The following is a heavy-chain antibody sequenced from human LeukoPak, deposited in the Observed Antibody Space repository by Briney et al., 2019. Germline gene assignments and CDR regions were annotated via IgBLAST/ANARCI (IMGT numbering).Heavy chain of an antibody. CDR3: ARVPRRYCTNGVCYFDY. Sequence: GASVKVSCKASRYSFTGYYMHWVRQAPGQGLEWMGWINPNSGGTNYAQKFQGRVTMTRDTSISTAYMELSRLRSDDTAVYYCARVPRRYCTNGVCYFDYWGQGTLVTVSS. CDR1: RYSFTGYY. CDR2: INPNSGGT. V-gene: IGHV1-2*02. J-gene: IGHJ4*02. D-gene: IGHD2-8*01.